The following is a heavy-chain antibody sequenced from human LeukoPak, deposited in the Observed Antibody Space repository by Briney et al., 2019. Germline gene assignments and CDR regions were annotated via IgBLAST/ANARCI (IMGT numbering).Heavy chain of an antibody. V-gene: IGHV3-21*01. CDR1: GFTYSSYS. J-gene: IGHJ6*02. CDR2: ISSSSSYI. CDR3: ARSKYSSSMDV. D-gene: IGHD6-19*01. Sequence: IPGGSLSLSCAASGFTYSSYSMNWLGQGPGQGLEWVSSISSSSSYIYYADSVQGRFTISRDNAKNSLYLQMNSLRAEDTAVYYCARSKYSSSMDVWGQGTTVTVSS.